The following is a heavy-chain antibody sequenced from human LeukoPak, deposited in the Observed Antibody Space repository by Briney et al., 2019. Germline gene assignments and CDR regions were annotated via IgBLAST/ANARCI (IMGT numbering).Heavy chain of an antibody. V-gene: IGHV3-48*03. D-gene: IGHD3-9*01. Sequence: GSLRLSCAASGFTVSSYEMNWVRQAQGPGLGWVSYIGSSGSTIYYADSVKSRSTISRDNAKTSLYLQMTSLRAEDTAVYYCASEYYDILTGYAGFDYWGQGTLVTVSP. J-gene: IGHJ4*01. CDR1: GFTVSSYE. CDR2: IGSSGSTI. CDR3: ASEYYDILTGYAGFDY.